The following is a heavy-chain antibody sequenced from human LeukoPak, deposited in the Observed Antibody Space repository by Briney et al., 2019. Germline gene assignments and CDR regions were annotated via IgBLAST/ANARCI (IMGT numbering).Heavy chain of an antibody. J-gene: IGHJ3*02. CDR2: INPNSGGT. CDR1: GYTFTGYY. V-gene: IGHV1-2*06. Sequence: ASVKVSCKASGYTFTGYYMHWVRQAPGQGLEWMGRINPNSGGTNYAQKFQGRVTMTRDTSISTAYMELSSLRSEDTAVYYYAVKRDHDAFDIWGQGTMVTVSS. CDR3: AVKRDHDAFDI.